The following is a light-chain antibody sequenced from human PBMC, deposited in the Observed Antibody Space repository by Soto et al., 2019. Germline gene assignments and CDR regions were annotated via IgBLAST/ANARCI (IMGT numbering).Light chain of an antibody. CDR1: SSNIGSNT. CDR3: AVWDDMLRGRI. V-gene: IGLV1-44*01. CDR2: GNN. Sequence: QSVVTQSPSASGTPGQRVTISCSGSSSNIGSNTVNWYQQFPGAAPRFLISGNNVRPSGVPDRFSASRSGTSASLAISGLQSEDEADYYCAVWDDMLRGRIIGGGTKLTVL. J-gene: IGLJ2*01.